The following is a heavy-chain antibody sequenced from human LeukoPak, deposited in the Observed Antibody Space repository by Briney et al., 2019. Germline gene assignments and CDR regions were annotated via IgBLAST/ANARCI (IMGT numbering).Heavy chain of an antibody. V-gene: IGHV4-4*02. D-gene: IGHD6-13*01. CDR1: GGSISSSNW. J-gene: IGHJ5*02. Sequence: PSGTLSLTCAVSGGSISSSNWWSWVRQPPGKGLEWIGEIYHSGSTNYNPSLKSRVTISVDKSKNQFSLELSSVTAADTAVYYCARDPIGSWYDLGSNWFDPWGQGTLVTVSS. CDR3: ARDPIGSWYDLGSNWFDP. CDR2: IYHSGST.